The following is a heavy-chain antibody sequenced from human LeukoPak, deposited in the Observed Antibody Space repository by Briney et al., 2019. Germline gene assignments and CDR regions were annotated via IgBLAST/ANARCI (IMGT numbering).Heavy chain of an antibody. D-gene: IGHD2-2*02. CDR1: GFTFSNFN. J-gene: IGHJ6*02. V-gene: IGHV3-48*01. CDR2: ISSSSSTI. CDR3: AKDGKHHCSSTSCYTRYYGMDV. Sequence: PGGSLRLSCTASGFTFSNFNINWVRQAPGKGLEWVSYISSSSSTIYYSDSVKGRFTISRDNAKNSLYLQMNSLRAEDTAVYYCAKDGKHHCSSTSCYTRYYGMDVWGQGTTVTVSS.